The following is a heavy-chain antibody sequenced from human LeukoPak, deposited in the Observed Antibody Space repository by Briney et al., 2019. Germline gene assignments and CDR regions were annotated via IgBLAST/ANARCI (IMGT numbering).Heavy chain of an antibody. CDR2: FDPEDGET. J-gene: IGHJ4*02. CDR1: GYTLTELS. CDR3: ATDLAPGVVVIFDY. V-gene: IGHV1-24*01. D-gene: IGHD3-22*01. Sequence: ASVKVSCKVSGYTLTELSMHWVRQAPGKGLEWMGGFDPEDGETIYAQKFQGRVTMTEDTSTDTDYMGLSSLRSEDTAVYYCATDLAPGVVVIFDYWGQGTPVTVSS.